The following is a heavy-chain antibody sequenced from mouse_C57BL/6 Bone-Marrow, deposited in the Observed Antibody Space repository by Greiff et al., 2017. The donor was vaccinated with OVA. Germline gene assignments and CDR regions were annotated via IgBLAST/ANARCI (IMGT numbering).Heavy chain of an antibody. D-gene: IGHD1-1*01. CDR1: GYSITSGYY. CDR2: ISYDGSN. V-gene: IGHV3-6*01. Sequence: EVHLVESGPGLVKPSQSLSLTCSVTGYSITSGYYWNWIRQFPGNKLEWMGYISYDGSNNYNPSLKNRISITRDTSKNQFFLKLNSVTTEDTATYYCAREHYGSSYGAYWGQGTLVTVSA. CDR3: AREHYGSSYGAY. J-gene: IGHJ3*01.